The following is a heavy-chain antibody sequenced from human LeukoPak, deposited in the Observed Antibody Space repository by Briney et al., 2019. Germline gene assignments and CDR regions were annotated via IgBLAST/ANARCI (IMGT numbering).Heavy chain of an antibody. D-gene: IGHD1-26*01. CDR2: ILTSGST. Sequence: KASETLSLTCTVSGGSISSYHWSWVRQPPGKGLEWIGYILTSGSTNYNPSLKSRLTISVDTSKNQFTLKLSSVTAADTAVYYCARLRVSGSYLYYFDYWGQGTLVTVSS. CDR1: GGSISSYH. J-gene: IGHJ4*02. V-gene: IGHV4-4*09. CDR3: ARLRVSGSYLYYFDY.